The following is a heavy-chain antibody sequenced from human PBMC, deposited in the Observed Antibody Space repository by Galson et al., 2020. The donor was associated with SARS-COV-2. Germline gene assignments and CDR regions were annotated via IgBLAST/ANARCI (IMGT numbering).Heavy chain of an antibody. CDR1: GFTFSSYG. CDR3: ASNILDYEPYYYGMDV. D-gene: IGHD4-17*01. Sequence: GESLKISCAASGFTFSSYGMHWVRQAPGKGLEWVAVISYDGSNKYYADSVKGRFTISRDNSKNTLYLQMNSLRAEDTAVYYCASNILDYEPYYYGMDVWGQGTTVTVSS. V-gene: IGHV3-30*03. CDR2: ISYDGSNK. J-gene: IGHJ6*02.